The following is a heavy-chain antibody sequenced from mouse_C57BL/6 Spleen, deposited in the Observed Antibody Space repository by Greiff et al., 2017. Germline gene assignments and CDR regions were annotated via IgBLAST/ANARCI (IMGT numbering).Heavy chain of an antibody. V-gene: IGHV1-26*01. CDR2: INPNNGGT. Sequence: EVQLQQSGPELVKPGASVKISCKASGYTFTDYYMNWVKQSHGKSLEWIGDINPNNGGTSYNQKFKGKATLTVDKSSSTAYMELRSLTSEDSAVYYCARWGREGFAYWGQGTLVTVSA. CDR1: GYTFTDYY. J-gene: IGHJ3*01. CDR3: ARWGREGFAY.